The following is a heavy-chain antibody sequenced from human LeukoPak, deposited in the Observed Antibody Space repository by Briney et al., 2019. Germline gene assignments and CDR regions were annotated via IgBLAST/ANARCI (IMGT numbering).Heavy chain of an antibody. CDR1: GGSISSGGYS. D-gene: IGHD3-10*01. CDR2: IYHSGST. V-gene: IGHV4-30-2*01. J-gene: IGHJ4*02. Sequence: SETLPLTCAVYGGSISSGGYSWSWIRQPPGKGLEWIGYIYHSGSTYYNPSLKSRVTISVDRSKNQFSLKLSSVPAADTAVYYCARGSDRSFDYWGQGTLVTVSS. CDR3: ARGSDRSFDY.